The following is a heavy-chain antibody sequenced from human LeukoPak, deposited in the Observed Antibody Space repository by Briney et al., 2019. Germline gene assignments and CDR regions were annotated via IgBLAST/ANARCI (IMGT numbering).Heavy chain of an antibody. D-gene: IGHD2-2*01. CDR2: IDQNGDST. CDR3: AKVPHYQLLGGRDYFDY. CDR1: GFTFDDYG. Sequence: PGGSLRLSCAASGFTFDDYGMSWVRQAPGKGLEWVSGIDQNGDSTGYADSVEGRFTISRDNSKNTLYLQMNSLRAEDTAVYYCAKVPHYQLLGGRDYFDYWGQGTLVTVSS. V-gene: IGHV3-20*04. J-gene: IGHJ4*02.